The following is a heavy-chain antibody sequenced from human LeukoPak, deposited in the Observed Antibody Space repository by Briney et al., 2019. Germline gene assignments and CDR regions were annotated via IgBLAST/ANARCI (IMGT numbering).Heavy chain of an antibody. CDR3: VKGGCSSISCYCDY. D-gene: IGHD2-2*01. CDR1: GFSFDDYA. J-gene: IGHJ4*02. CDR2: ISWNRGTI. V-gene: IGHV3-9*01. Sequence: GGSLRLSCVASGFSFDDYAMHWVRRAPGKGLEWVSVISWNRGTIGYADSVKGRFTISRDNAKNSLYLQMNSLRAEDTALYYCVKGGCSSISCYCDYWGQGTLVTVFS.